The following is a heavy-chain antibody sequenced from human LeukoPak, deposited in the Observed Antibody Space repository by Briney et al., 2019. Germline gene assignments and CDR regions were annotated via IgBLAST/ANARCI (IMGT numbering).Heavy chain of an antibody. CDR3: AREGNSGNFDY. D-gene: IGHD1-26*01. CDR2: ISSSGSTI. V-gene: IGHV3-48*03. CDR1: GFTFSSYE. J-gene: IGHJ4*02. Sequence: PGGSLRLSCAASGFTFSSYEMNWVRQAPGKGLEWVSYISSSGSTIYYADSVKGRFTISRDNAKNSLYLQMNSLRAEDTAVYYCAREGNSGNFDYWGQGTLVTVSS.